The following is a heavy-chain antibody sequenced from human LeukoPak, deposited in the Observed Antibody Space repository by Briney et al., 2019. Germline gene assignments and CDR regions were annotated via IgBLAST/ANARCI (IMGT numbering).Heavy chain of an antibody. CDR1: GFTFSSYW. CDR3: AREITIFGVVPLGFDY. J-gene: IGHJ4*02. Sequence: GGSLRLSCAASGFTFSSYWMSWVRQAPGKGLEWVANIKQDGSEKYYVDSVKGRLTISRDNAKNSLYLQRNSLRAEDTAVYYCAREITIFGVVPLGFDYWGQGTLVTVSS. CDR2: IKQDGSEK. V-gene: IGHV3-7*01. D-gene: IGHD3-3*01.